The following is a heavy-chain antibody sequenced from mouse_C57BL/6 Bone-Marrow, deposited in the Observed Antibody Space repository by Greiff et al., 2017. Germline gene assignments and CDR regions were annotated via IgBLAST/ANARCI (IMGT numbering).Heavy chain of an antibody. V-gene: IGHV5-6*01. Sequence: DVQLVESGGDLVKPGGSLKLSCAASGFTFSSYGMSWVRQTPDKRLEWVATSSSGGSYTYYPDSVKGRFTISRDNAKNTLNLQMSSLTSEYTAMYYCARQSEAMDYGCQGTSVTVSS. J-gene: IGHJ4*01. CDR3: ARQSEAMDY. CDR2: SSSGGSYT. CDR1: GFTFSSYG.